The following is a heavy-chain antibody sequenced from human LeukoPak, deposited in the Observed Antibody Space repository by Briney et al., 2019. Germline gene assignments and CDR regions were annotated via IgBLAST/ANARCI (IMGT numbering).Heavy chain of an antibody. Sequence: ASVKVSCKASGYTFTNYYMFWVRQAPGQGLEWMGIINPSGGSTSYAQKFQGRVTITRNTSISTAYMELSSLRSEDTAVYYCARGPVTIFGVVIIPDAFDIWGQGTMVTVSS. D-gene: IGHD3-3*01. CDR1: GYTFTNYY. CDR3: ARGPVTIFGVVIIPDAFDI. J-gene: IGHJ3*02. V-gene: IGHV1-46*01. CDR2: INPSGGST.